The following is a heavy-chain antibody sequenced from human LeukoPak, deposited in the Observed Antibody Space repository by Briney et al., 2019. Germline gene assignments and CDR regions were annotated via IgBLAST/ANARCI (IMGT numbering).Heavy chain of an antibody. D-gene: IGHD2-15*01. V-gene: IGHV4-39*07. J-gene: IGHJ1*01. CDR3: ATVYVFNAIVAA. CDR2: IYHSGST. CDR1: GGSISSSTYY. Sequence: SETLSLTCTVSGGSISSSTYYWAWIRQSPGKGLEWIGCIYHSGSTSDNPSLKSRVTISVDTSKNQFSLKLSSVTAADTAVYYCATVYVFNAIVAAWGQGTLVTVSS.